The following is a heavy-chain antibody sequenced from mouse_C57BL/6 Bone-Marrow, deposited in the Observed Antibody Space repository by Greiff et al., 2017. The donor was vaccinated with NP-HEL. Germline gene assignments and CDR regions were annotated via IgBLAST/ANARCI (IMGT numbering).Heavy chain of an antibody. CDR3: AREGKWFRRGYWYFDV. Sequence: QVQLQQPGTELVKPGTSVKLSCKSSGYTFTRYWLHWVKQRPGQGLEWIGNINPCNGGTNYNEKFKSKATLTVDKSSSTAYMQLSSLTSDDSAVYYCAREGKWFRRGYWYFDVWDTGTTVTVTS. J-gene: IGHJ1*03. CDR1: GYTFTRYW. CDR2: INPCNGGT. D-gene: IGHD2-2*01. V-gene: IGHV1-53*01.